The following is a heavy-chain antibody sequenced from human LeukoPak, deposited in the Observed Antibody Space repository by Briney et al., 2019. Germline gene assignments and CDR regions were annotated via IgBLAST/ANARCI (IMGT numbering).Heavy chain of an antibody. CDR1: GGSISSYY. J-gene: IGHJ4*02. V-gene: IGHV4-4*07. Sequence: PSETLSLTCTVSGGSISSYYWSWIRQPAGKGLEWIGRIYTSGSTNYNPSLKSRVTMSVDTSRNQFSLKLSSVTAADTAVYYCARGAYYDSSGAFDYWGQGTLVTVSS. D-gene: IGHD3-22*01. CDR3: ARGAYYDSSGAFDY. CDR2: IYTSGST.